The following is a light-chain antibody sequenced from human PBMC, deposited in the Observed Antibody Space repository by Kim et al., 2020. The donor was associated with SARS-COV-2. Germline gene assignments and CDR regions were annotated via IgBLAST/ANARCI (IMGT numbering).Light chain of an antibody. Sequence: SSELTQDPAVSVALGQTVRITCQGDSLRSYYASWYQQKPGQAPVLVIYGKNNRPSGIPDRFSGSSSGNTASLTITGAQAEDEAEYYCNSRDSRGNHYVFG. CDR2: GKN. V-gene: IGLV3-19*01. CDR3: NSRDSRGNHYV. CDR1: SLRSYY. J-gene: IGLJ1*01.